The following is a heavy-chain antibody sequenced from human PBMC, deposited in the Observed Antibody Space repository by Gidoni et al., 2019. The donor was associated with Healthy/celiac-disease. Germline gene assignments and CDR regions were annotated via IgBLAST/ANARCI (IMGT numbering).Heavy chain of an antibody. CDR3: ARNYRARFDP. CDR1: GGSISSGGYY. Sequence: QVQLQESGPGLVKPSQTLSLTCTVSGGSISSGGYYWSWFRQHQGKGLEWIGYIYYSGSTYYNPSLKSLVTISVDTSKNQFSLKLSSVTAADTAVYYCARNYRARFDPWGQGTLVTVSS. J-gene: IGHJ5*02. CDR2: IYYSGST. D-gene: IGHD1-7*01. V-gene: IGHV4-31*01.